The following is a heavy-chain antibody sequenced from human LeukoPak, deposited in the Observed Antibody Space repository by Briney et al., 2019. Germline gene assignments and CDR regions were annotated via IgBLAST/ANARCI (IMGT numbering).Heavy chain of an antibody. J-gene: IGHJ4*02. CDR2: INADGSST. Sequence: GGSLRLSCAASGFTFSSYWMHWVRQAPGKGLVWVSRINADGSSTYYADSVKGRFTISRDNAENTVYLQMNSLRAEDTAVYYCARDNRVGRPAAADYWGQGTLVTVSS. V-gene: IGHV3-74*01. CDR3: ARDNRVGRPAAADY. D-gene: IGHD2-2*01. CDR1: GFTFSSYW.